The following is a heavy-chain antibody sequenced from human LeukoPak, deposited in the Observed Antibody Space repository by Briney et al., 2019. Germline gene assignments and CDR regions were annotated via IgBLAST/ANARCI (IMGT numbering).Heavy chain of an antibody. CDR1: GFTFSDYY. CDR2: ISSSGSTI. D-gene: IGHD1-26*01. CDR3: AREEWELYSYGMDV. V-gene: IGHV3-11*01. Sequence: PGGFLRLSCAASGFTFSDYYMSWIRQAPGKGLEWVSYISSSGSTIYYADSVKGRFTISRDNAKNSLYLQMNSLRAEDTAVYYCAREEWELYSYGMDVWGQGTTVTVSS. J-gene: IGHJ6*02.